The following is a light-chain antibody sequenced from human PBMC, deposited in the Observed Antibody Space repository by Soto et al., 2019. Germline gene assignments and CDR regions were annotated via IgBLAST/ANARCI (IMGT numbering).Light chain of an antibody. J-gene: IGKJ4*01. Sequence: EIVMTQSPATLSVSPGEGATLSCWASQSVAGNLAWYQQKPGQAPRLLIYGAFTRATGIPATFSGSGSGTELTLTLSSLQSEDFAVYYCQQYNKWPLTFGGGTKVEIK. CDR2: GAF. V-gene: IGKV3-15*01. CDR3: QQYNKWPLT. CDR1: QSVAGN.